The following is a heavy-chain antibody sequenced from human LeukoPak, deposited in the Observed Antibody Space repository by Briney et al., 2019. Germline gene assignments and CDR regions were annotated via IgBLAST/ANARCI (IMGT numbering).Heavy chain of an antibody. CDR3: ARHVVVTAIRRHEGYFQH. J-gene: IGHJ1*01. CDR1: GGTFRSYA. CDR2: MIPIFGTA. D-gene: IGHD2-21*02. V-gene: IGHV1-69*05. Sequence: SXKVSCKASGGTFRSYAMSWVRQAPGQGREGMGGMIPIFGTAKYAQKFQGRDKNNTDESTSTAYMELSSLRSEDTAVYYCARHVVVTAIRRHEGYFQHWGQGTLVTVSS.